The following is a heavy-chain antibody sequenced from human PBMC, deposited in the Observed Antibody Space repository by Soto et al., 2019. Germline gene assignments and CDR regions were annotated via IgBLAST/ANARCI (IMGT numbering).Heavy chain of an antibody. V-gene: IGHV1-69*06. J-gene: IGHJ6*02. CDR2: IIPIFGTA. Sequence: QVQLVQSGAEVKKPGSSVKVSCKASGGTFSSYAISWVRQAPGQGLEWMGGIIPIFGTANYAQKFQGRVTITADKSTSIAYMELSSLRSEDTAVYYCAREEGMEVAGVYGMDVWGQGTTVTVSS. CDR1: GGTFSSYA. CDR3: AREEGMEVAGVYGMDV. D-gene: IGHD6-19*01.